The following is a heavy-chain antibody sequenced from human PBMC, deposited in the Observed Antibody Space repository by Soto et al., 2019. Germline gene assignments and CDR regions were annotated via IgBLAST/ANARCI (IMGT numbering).Heavy chain of an antibody. CDR1: GFTFTSNG. V-gene: IGHV3-30*18. CDR3: AKVRYYELNGLDV. Sequence: QVQLVESGGGAVQPGRSLSLSCAASGFTFTSNGMHWVRQAPGKGLEWVAVISFEGSNKYYADSVKGFFTISRDNSETTLVLQMNSLRAEDTAVFYCAKVRYYELNGLDVWGQGTTVTAAS. CDR2: ISFEGSNK. J-gene: IGHJ6*02. D-gene: IGHD3-22*01.